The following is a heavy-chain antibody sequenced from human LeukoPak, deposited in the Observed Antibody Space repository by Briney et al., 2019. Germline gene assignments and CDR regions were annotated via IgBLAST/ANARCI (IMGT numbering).Heavy chain of an antibody. V-gene: IGHV3-48*01. CDR2: ISSTSTTL. Sequence: PGGSLRLSCAASGFTFSSSSMSWVRQAPGKGLEWVSYISSTSTTLYYADSVRGRFTISRDNAKNSLYLQMNSLRAEDTAVYYCARLEEDYDILTGYYPRPDYGMDVWGQGATVTASS. J-gene: IGHJ6*02. CDR3: ARLEEDYDILTGYYPRPDYGMDV. D-gene: IGHD3-9*01. CDR1: GFTFSSSS.